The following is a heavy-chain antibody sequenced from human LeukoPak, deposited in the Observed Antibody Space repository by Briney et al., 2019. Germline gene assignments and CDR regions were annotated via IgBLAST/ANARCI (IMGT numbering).Heavy chain of an antibody. Sequence: AETLPISCSVSAGSISSHYWSWIRQPPGKELEWIGYISGTGSTNYNPSLKSRVTFSVDTSKNQFSLKLSSVTAADTAMYYCARRREGDGWSYFRQLDDWAQGTLVTVSS. CDR3: ARRREGDGWSYFRQLDD. CDR2: ISGTGST. J-gene: IGHJ4*02. V-gene: IGHV4-4*09. CDR1: AGSISSHY. D-gene: IGHD1-26*01.